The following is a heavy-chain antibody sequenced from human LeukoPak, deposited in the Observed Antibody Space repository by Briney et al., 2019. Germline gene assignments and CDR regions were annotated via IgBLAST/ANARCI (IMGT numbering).Heavy chain of an antibody. J-gene: IGHJ4*02. CDR1: GGSISSYY. V-gene: IGHV4-59*01. CDR2: IYYSGST. D-gene: IGHD6-6*01. Sequence: SETLSLTCTVSGGSISSYYWSWIRQPPGKGLEWIGYIYYSGSTNYNPSLKSRVTISVDTSKNQFSLKLSSVTAADTAVYYCARHFGSSDFDYWGQGTLVTVSS. CDR3: ARHFGSSDFDY.